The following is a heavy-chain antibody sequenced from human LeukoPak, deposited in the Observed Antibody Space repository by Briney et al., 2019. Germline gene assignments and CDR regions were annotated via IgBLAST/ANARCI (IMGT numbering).Heavy chain of an antibody. CDR2: IKSKTDGGTT. CDR3: TTLGFLERLLYYNTDY. J-gene: IGHJ4*02. CDR1: GFTFSNAW. V-gene: IGHV3-15*01. Sequence: GGSLRLSCAASGFTFSNAWTSWVRQAPGKGLEWVGRIKSKTDGGTTDYAAPVKGRFTISRGDSKNTLYLQMNSLKTEDTAVYYCTTLGFLERLLYYNTDYWGQGTLVAVSS. D-gene: IGHD3-3*01.